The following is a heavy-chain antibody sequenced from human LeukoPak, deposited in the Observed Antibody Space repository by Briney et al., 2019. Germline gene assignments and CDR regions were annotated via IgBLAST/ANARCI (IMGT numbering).Heavy chain of an antibody. Sequence: GESLKISCKGSGYSFTSYWIGWVRQMPGKGLEWMGIIYPGDSDTRYSPSFQGQATISADKSISTAYLQWSSLKASDTAVYYCARISRYCSSTSCYPWYFDLWGRGILVTVSS. CDR2: IYPGDSDT. V-gene: IGHV5-51*01. CDR1: GYSFTSYW. CDR3: ARISRYCSSTSCYPWYFDL. J-gene: IGHJ2*01. D-gene: IGHD2-2*01.